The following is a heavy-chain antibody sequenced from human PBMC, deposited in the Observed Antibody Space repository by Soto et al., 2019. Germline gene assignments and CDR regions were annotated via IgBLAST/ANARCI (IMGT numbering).Heavy chain of an antibody. Sequence: QVQLVESGGGVVQPGGSLRLSCAVSGFTFSSYDMHWVRQAPGMGLEWIAFISFDGTEKHYGNSVTGRIAISRDNSKNTLYLKLRRLREGDTAMYYCARDPRRAFSNGNYYYYGLDVWGLGTAVTVSS. J-gene: IGHJ6*02. D-gene: IGHD2-8*01. CDR2: ISFDGTEK. CDR1: GFTFSSYD. V-gene: IGHV3-30*09. CDR3: ARDPRRAFSNGNYYYYGLDV.